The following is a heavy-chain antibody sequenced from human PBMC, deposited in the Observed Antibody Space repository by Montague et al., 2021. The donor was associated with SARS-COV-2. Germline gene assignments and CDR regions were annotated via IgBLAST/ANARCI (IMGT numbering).Heavy chain of an antibody. CDR2: INHSGST. V-gene: IGHV4-34*01. J-gene: IGHJ6*02. CDR1: GGSFSGYY. Sequence: SETLSLTCAVYGGSFSGYYCCWIRQPPGKGLEWIGEINHSGSTNXNPSLKSRVTISVDTSKNQFSLKLSSVTAADTAVYYCARGAVVVPAATEDYYYYYGMDVWGQGTTVTVSS. CDR3: ARGAVVVPAATEDYYYYYGMDV. D-gene: IGHD2-2*01.